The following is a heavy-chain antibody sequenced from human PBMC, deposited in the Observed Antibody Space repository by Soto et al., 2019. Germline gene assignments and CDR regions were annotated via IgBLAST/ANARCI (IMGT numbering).Heavy chain of an antibody. V-gene: IGHV3-74*01. Sequence: GSLRLSYAASGFTFDHYWMHWVRQVPGKGLLWVSHIQNDASLTTYADSVKGRFIISRDNAKNTLYLQMNGLRVEDTAVYFCVRGQRGGFDLWGQGTMVTVSS. CDR2: IQNDASLT. D-gene: IGHD2-15*01. CDR3: VRGQRGGFDL. CDR1: GFTFDHYW. J-gene: IGHJ3*01.